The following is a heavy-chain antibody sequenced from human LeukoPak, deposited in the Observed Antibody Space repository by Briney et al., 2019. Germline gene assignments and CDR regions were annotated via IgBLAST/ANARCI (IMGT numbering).Heavy chain of an antibody. J-gene: IGHJ4*02. D-gene: IGHD3-10*01. Sequence: PSETLSLTCAVYGGSFSGYYWSWIRQPPGKGLEWIGEINHSGSTNYNPSLKSRVTISVDTSKNQFSLKLSSVTAADTAVYYCARLYYYGSGLPAFDYWGQGTLVTVSS. V-gene: IGHV4-34*01. CDR2: INHSGST. CDR3: ARLYYYGSGLPAFDY. CDR1: GGSFSGYY.